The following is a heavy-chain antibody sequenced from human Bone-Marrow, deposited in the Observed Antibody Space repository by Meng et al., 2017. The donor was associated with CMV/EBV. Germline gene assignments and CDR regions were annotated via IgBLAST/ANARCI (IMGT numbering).Heavy chain of an antibody. J-gene: IGHJ4*02. Sequence: GESLKISCAASGFTFSSYAMSWVRQAPGKGLEWVSAISGSGGSTYYADSVKGRFTISRDNSKNTLYLQMNSLRAEDTAVYYCAKAGCQRSSTSFSGYFDYWGQGTLVTVSS. CDR1: GFTFSSYA. V-gene: IGHV3-23*01. CDR3: AKAGCQRSSTSFSGYFDY. D-gene: IGHD2-2*01. CDR2: ISGSGGST.